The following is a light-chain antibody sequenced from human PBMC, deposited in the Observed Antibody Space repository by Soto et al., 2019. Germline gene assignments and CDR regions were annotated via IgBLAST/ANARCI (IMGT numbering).Light chain of an antibody. V-gene: IGLV2-8*01. CDR1: SSDVGGYNY. J-gene: IGLJ1*01. Sequence: QSALTQPPSASGSPGQSVTISCTGTSSDVGGYNYVSWYLQHPGKAPKLMIYEVSKRPSGVPDRFSGSKSGNTASLTVSGLQAEDEADYYCSSYAVINNRNYVFGTGTKVTVL. CDR3: SSYAVINNRNYV. CDR2: EVS.